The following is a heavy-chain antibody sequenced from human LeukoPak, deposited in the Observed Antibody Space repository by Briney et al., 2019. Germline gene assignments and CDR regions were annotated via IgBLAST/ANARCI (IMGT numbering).Heavy chain of an antibody. Sequence: PSETLSLTCAVYGGSFSGYYWSWIRQPPGKGLEWIGEINHSGSTNYNPSLKSRVTISVDTSKNQFSLKLSSVTAADTAVYYCASRAAVTIDYWGQGTLVTVSP. V-gene: IGHV4-34*01. CDR2: INHSGST. CDR1: GGSFSGYY. D-gene: IGHD4-17*01. CDR3: ASRAAVTIDY. J-gene: IGHJ4*02.